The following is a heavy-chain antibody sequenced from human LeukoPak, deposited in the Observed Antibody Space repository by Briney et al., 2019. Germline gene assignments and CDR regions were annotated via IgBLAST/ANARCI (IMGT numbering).Heavy chain of an antibody. Sequence: SETLSLTCTVSSGFVSSYYWSWIRQPAGKGLEWIGRIYSSGSTTYNPPLKSRVTMSVDTSKSQFSLKLNSVTAADTAVYYCARDSGFFASWGQGTLVTVS. CDR1: SGFVSSYY. J-gene: IGHJ4*02. CDR2: IYSSGST. CDR3: ARDSGFFAS. V-gene: IGHV4-4*07. D-gene: IGHD3-10*01.